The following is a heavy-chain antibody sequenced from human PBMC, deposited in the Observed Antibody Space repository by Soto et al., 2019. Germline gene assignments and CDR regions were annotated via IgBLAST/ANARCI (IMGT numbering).Heavy chain of an antibody. D-gene: IGHD6-6*01. V-gene: IGHV4-4*02. J-gene: IGHJ4*02. CDR3: ARDKGYGSSFFDY. CDR1: GGSISSSNW. CDR2: IYHSGST. Sequence: PSETLSLTCAVSGGSISSSNWWSWVRQPPGKGLEWIGEIYHSGSTNYNPSLKSRATISADKSKNQFSLKLSSVTAADTAVYYCARDKGYGSSFFDYWGQGTPVT.